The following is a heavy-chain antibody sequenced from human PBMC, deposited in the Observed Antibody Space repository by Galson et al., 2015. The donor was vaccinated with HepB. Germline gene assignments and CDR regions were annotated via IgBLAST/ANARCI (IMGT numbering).Heavy chain of an antibody. Sequence: SVKVSCKASGYTFTSYAMNWVRQVPGQGLEWMGWINTNTGNPTYAQGFTGRFVLSLDTSVSTAYLQISSLKAEDTAVYYCARQLGYCSSTSCYGWFDPWGQGTLVTVSS. D-gene: IGHD2-2*01. CDR2: INTNTGNP. CDR3: ARQLGYCSSTSCYGWFDP. J-gene: IGHJ5*02. V-gene: IGHV7-4-1*02. CDR1: GYTFTSYA.